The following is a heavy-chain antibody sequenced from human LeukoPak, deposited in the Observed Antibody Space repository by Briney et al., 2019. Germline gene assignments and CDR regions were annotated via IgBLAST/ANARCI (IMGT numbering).Heavy chain of an antibody. D-gene: IGHD2-2*01. J-gene: IGHJ6*03. CDR3: ARRSVVVVPAAMAGYYYYYMDV. CDR2: INPNSGGT. V-gene: IGHV1-2*02. Sequence: ASVKVSCKASGYTFTGYYMHWVRQAPGQGLEWMGWINPNSGGTNYAQKFQGRVTMTRDRSISTAYMELRSLRSDDTAVYYCARRSVVVVPAAMAGYYYYYMDVWGKGTTVTISS. CDR1: GYTFTGYY.